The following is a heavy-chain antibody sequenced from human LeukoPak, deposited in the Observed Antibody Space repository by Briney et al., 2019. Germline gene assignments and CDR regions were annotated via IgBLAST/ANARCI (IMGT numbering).Heavy chain of an antibody. D-gene: IGHD6-13*01. Sequence: ASVKVSCKASGYTFTGYYMHWVRQAPGQGLEWMGWINPNSGGTNYAQKFQGRVTMTRDTSISTAYMELSRLRSDDTAVYYCARYEERVVSSWYSVGMAFDYWGQGTLVTVSS. V-gene: IGHV1-2*02. CDR3: ARYEERVVSSWYSVGMAFDY. CDR2: INPNSGGT. J-gene: IGHJ4*02. CDR1: GYTFTGYY.